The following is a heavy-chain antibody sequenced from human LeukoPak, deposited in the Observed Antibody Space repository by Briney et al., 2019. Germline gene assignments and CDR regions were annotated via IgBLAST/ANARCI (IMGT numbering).Heavy chain of an antibody. CDR2: IKQDGSQI. CDR3: ARDSSGWYSGAFDF. Sequence: QPGGSLRLSCAASGFTFSTSWLSWVRQAPGKGLEWVANIKQDGSQIHYVDSVKGRFTISRDNTKNSLYLQMNSLRAEDTAVYYCARDSSGWYSGAFDFWGQGTMVTVSS. CDR1: GFTFSTSW. V-gene: IGHV3-7*04. D-gene: IGHD6-19*01. J-gene: IGHJ3*01.